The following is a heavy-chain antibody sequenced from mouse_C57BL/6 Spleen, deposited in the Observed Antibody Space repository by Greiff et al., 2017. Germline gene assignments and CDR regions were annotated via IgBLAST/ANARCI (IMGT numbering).Heavy chain of an antibody. CDR3: ARPSARLGAMDY. Sequence: VQLQQSGAELVKPGASVKLSCTASGFNFKDYYMHWVKQRTEQGLEWIGRIDPEDGVTKYAPKFQGKATITADTSTNTAYLQLSRLTSEDTAVYYCARPSARLGAMDYWGQGTSVTVSS. D-gene: IGHD3-1*01. J-gene: IGHJ4*01. CDR1: GFNFKDYY. CDR2: IDPEDGVT. V-gene: IGHV14-2*01.